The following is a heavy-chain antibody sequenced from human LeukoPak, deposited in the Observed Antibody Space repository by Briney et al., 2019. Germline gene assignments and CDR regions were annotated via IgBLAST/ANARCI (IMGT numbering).Heavy chain of an antibody. CDR3: ASISPRSPDYYFDY. Sequence: GGSLRLSCEASGLTFSDYYMSWIRQAPGKALEWVSYISHSTTFIYYADSVKGRFTISRDNAKNSLYLQMNSLRAEDTAVYFCASISPRSPDYYFDYWGQGTLVTVSS. J-gene: IGHJ4*02. CDR2: ISHSTTFI. V-gene: IGHV3-11*01. D-gene: IGHD2-21*01. CDR1: GLTFSDYY.